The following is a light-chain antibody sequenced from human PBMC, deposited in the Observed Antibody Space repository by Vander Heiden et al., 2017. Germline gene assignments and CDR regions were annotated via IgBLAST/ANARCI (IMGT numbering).Light chain of an antibody. CDR2: RDN. J-gene: IGLJ2*01. CDR1: NSGSKA. Sequence: SYELTQPLSVSVALGQTARITCGGNNSGSKAVHWYQQKPGQAPVLVIYRDNIRPSGIPERFSGSNSGNTATLTISGAQAGDEADYYCQVWDSSTVVFGGGTKLTVL. V-gene: IGLV3-9*01. CDR3: QVWDSSTVV.